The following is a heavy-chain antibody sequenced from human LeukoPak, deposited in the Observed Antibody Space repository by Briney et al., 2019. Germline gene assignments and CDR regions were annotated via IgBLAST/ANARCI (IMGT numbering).Heavy chain of an antibody. D-gene: IGHD3-9*01. Sequence: GGSLRLSCAASGFTFSSYSLNWVRQAPGKGLEWVSHISSSSSTIYYGDSVKGRFTISRDNAKNSLYLQMNSLRDEDTAVYYCARGGDYDILTGYPHYYYYGMDVWGQGTTVTVSS. V-gene: IGHV3-48*02. CDR2: ISSSSSTI. CDR1: GFTFSSYS. CDR3: ARGGDYDILTGYPHYYYYGMDV. J-gene: IGHJ6*02.